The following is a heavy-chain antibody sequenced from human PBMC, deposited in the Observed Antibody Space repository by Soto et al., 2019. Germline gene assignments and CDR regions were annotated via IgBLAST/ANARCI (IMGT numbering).Heavy chain of an antibody. CDR1: GGTFSSYA. D-gene: IGHD3-16*01. CDR3: ARVGAVLGAFDT. V-gene: IGHV1-69*06. J-gene: IGHJ3*02. CDR2: IIPIFGTA. Sequence: GASVKVSCKASGGTFSSYAISWVRQAPGQGLEWMGGIIPIFGTANYAQKFQGRVTITADKSTSTAYMELSSLRSEDTAVYYCARVGAVLGAFDTWGQGTMVTVSS.